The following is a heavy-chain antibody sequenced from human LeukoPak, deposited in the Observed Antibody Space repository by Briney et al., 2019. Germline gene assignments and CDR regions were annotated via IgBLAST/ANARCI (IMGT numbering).Heavy chain of an antibody. D-gene: IGHD2-15*01. CDR2: IYHSGST. CDR1: GGSISSGGYS. Sequence: SETLSLTCAVSGGSISSGGYSWSWIRQPPGKGLEWIGYIYHSGSTYYNPSLKSQVTISVDRSKNQFSLKLSSVTAADTAVYYCARAATSPGRNWFDPWGQGTLVTVSS. CDR3: ARAATSPGRNWFDP. V-gene: IGHV4-30-2*01. J-gene: IGHJ5*02.